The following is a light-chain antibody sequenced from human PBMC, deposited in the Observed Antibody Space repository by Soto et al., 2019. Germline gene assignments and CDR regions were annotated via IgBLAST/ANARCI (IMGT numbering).Light chain of an antibody. J-gene: IGKJ2*01. V-gene: IGKV1-39*01. CDR1: QSIYNY. CDR2: AAS. CDR3: QQSYSTPVT. Sequence: DIQMIQSPSSLSASVGDRVTITGRASQSIYNYLNWYQQKPGKAPKLLIYAASSLQSGVPSRFSGSGSGTDFTLTISSLQPEDFATYYCQQSYSTPVTFGQGTKLEIK.